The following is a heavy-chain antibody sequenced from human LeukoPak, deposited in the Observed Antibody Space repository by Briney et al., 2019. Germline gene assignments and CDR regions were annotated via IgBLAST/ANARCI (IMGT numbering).Heavy chain of an antibody. J-gene: IGHJ4*02. CDR1: GGSISSYY. V-gene: IGHV4-59*08. CDR3: VRSSTYHLFDD. D-gene: IGHD2-15*01. CDR2: IYYGGST. Sequence: SETLSLTCTVSGGSISSYYWSWVRQPPGKGLEWIGYIYYGGSTNYNPSLKSRVSISVDTSKNQFSLKLSSVTAADTAVYYCVRSSTYHLFDDWGQGTLVTVSS.